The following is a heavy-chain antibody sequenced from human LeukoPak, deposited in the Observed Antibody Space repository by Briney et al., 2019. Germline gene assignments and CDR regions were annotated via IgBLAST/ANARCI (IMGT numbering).Heavy chain of an antibody. CDR2: IGSSGSTI. CDR1: GFTFSNYE. D-gene: IGHD5-12*01. CDR3: ARGLFDYLYYFDY. J-gene: IGHJ4*02. V-gene: IGHV3-48*03. Sequence: GGSLRLSCAAFGFTFSNYEMNWVRQAPGKGLEWVPYIGSSGSTIYYADSVKGRFTISRDNAKNSLYLQMNSLRAEDTAVYYCARGLFDYLYYFDYWGQGTLVTVSS.